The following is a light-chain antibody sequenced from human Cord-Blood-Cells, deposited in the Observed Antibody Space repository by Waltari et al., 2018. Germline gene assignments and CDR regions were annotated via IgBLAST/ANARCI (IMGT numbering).Light chain of an antibody. CDR3: QQYYSYPLT. J-gene: IGKJ4*01. V-gene: IGKV1-8*01. Sequence: AIRMTQSPSSFSASTGDRVTITCRASQGISSYLAWYQQKPGNAPKLLIYAASTLQSGVPSRFSGSGSGTDFTLTSSCLQSEDFATYYCQQYYSYPLTFGGGTKVEIK. CDR1: QGISSY. CDR2: AAS.